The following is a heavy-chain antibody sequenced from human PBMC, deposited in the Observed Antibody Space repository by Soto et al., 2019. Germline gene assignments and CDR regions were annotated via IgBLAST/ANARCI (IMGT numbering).Heavy chain of an antibody. J-gene: IGHJ5*02. CDR1: GYTFSNYG. CDR3: ARVVPGAEAWFGP. V-gene: IGHV1-18*01. D-gene: IGHD2-2*01. Sequence: VASVKVSCKTSGYTFSNYGITWLRQAPGQPLEWLGWISLYSDGTNYAQKFQGTVSMTTDTSTTTAYMELRSLRSDDTAVYYCARVVPGAEAWFGPWGQGTLVTVSS. CDR2: ISLYSDGT.